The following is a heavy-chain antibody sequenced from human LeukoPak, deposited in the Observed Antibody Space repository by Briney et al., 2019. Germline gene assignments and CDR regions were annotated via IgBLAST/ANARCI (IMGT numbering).Heavy chain of an antibody. CDR2: IYNGRNT. CDR3: AQTTGWPGFDF. V-gene: IGHV4-59*08. J-gene: IGHJ4*02. CDR1: GASTSDKY. Sequence: SETLSLTCSASGASTSDKYWSWIRQSPGRKLEWIGHIYNGRNTKYNPSLTSRVTISVDTSKNQFSLSLTSVTAADTAMYYCAQTTGWPGFDFWGPGALVTVSS. D-gene: IGHD6-19*01.